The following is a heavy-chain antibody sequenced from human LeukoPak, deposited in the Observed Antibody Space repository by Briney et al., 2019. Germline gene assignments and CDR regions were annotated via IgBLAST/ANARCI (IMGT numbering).Heavy chain of an antibody. Sequence: SGTLSLTCAVSGGSISSSNWWSWVRQPPGKGLEWIGEIYHSGSTNYNPSLKSRVTISVDKSKNQFSLRLSSVTAADTAVYYCARKEYGDYRRFDPWGQGTLVTVSS. CDR3: ARKEYGDYRRFDP. D-gene: IGHD4-17*01. CDR2: IYHSGST. J-gene: IGHJ5*02. V-gene: IGHV4-4*02. CDR1: GGSISSSNW.